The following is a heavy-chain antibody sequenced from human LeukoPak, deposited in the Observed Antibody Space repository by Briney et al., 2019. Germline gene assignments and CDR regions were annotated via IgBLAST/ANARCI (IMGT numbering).Heavy chain of an antibody. CDR2: INSDGSST. CDR1: GFTFSSYW. J-gene: IGHJ4*02. D-gene: IGHD1-26*01. Sequence: GGSLRLSCAASGFTFSSYWMHWVRQAPGKGLVWVSRINSDGSSTSYADSVKGRFTISRDNAKNALYLQMNSLRAEDTAVYYCARVQPNSGSYYDYWGQGTLVTVSS. V-gene: IGHV3-74*01. CDR3: ARVQPNSGSYYDY.